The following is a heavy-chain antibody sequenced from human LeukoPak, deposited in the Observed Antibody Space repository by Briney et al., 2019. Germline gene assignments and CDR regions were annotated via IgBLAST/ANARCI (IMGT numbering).Heavy chain of an antibody. CDR1: GGSISSYY. V-gene: IGHV4-59*01. D-gene: IGHD3-10*01. CDR2: IYYSGSI. CDR3: ARVRPGYYYYMDV. J-gene: IGHJ6*03. Sequence: SETLSLTCTVSGGSISSYYWSWIRQPPGKGLEWIGYIYYSGSINYNPSLKSRVTISVDTSKNQFSLKLSSVTAADTAVYYCARVRPGYYYYMDVWGKGTTVTISS.